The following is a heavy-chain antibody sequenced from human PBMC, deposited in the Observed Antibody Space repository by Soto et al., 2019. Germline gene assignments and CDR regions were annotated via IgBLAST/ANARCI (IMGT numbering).Heavy chain of an antibody. CDR3: ARESSSSSAVWANYYFDY. D-gene: IGHD6-6*01. CDR2: IYTSGST. V-gene: IGHV4-4*07. Sequence: SETLSLTCTVSGGSISSYYWSWIRQPAGKGLEWIGRIYTSGSTNYNPSLKSRVTMSVDTSKNQFSLKLSSVTAADTAVYYCARESSSSSAVWANYYFDYWGQGTPVTVYS. J-gene: IGHJ4*02. CDR1: GGSISSYY.